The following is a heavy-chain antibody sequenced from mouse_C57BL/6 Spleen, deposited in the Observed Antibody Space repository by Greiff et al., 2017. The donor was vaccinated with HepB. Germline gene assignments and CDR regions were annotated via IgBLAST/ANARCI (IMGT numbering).Heavy chain of an antibody. V-gene: IGHV5-12*01. CDR1: GFTFSDYY. CDR3: ARPHRYFDV. J-gene: IGHJ1*03. CDR2: ISNGGGST. Sequence: EVKLVESGGGLVQPGGSLKLSCAASGFTFSDYYMYWVRQTPEKRLEWVAYISNGGGSTYYPDTVKGRFTISRDNAKNTLYLQMSRLKSEDTAMYYCARPHRYFDVWGTGTTVTVSS.